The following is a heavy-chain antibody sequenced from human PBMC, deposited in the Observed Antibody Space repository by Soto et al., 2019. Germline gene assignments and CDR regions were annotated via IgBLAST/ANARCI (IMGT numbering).Heavy chain of an antibody. CDR3: ARDPASFYYDILTGYQNWFDL. CDR1: GDPFTGYY. D-gene: IGHD3-9*01. V-gene: IGHV1-2*02. Sequence: XSVKVYCNTAGDPFTGYYIHWGRQAPGQGLEWMGWINPNSGGTNYAQKFQGRVTMTRDTSISTAYMELSRLSSDDTAVYYCARDPASFYYDILTGYQNWFDLWGQGTLVTVSS. CDR2: INPNSGGT. J-gene: IGHJ5*02.